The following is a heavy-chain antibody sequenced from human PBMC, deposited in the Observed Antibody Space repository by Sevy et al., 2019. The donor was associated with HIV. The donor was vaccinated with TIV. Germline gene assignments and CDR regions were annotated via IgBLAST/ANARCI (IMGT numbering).Heavy chain of an antibody. CDR2: IYTSGST. CDR3: ARGVRRSPGNWFDP. CDR1: GGSISSYY. J-gene: IGHJ5*02. V-gene: IGHV4-4*07. D-gene: IGHD6-13*01. Sequence: SETLSLTCTVSGGSISSYYWSWIRQPAGKGLEWMGRIYTSGSTNYNPSLMSRVTMSVDTSKNQFSLKLSSVTAADTAVYYCARGVRRSPGNWFDPWGQGTLVTVSS.